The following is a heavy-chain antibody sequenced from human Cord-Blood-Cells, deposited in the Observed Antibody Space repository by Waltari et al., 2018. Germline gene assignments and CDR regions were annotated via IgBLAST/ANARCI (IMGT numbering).Heavy chain of an antibody. J-gene: IGHJ6*03. Sequence: VQLLESGGGLVQPGGCMRLSCAAYGFTFSSSAMCWVRPAPRKGREWVSAISGSGGSTYDADAVKGRFTISRDNSKNTLYLQMNSLRAEDTAVYYCAKSGPTGETFSSYYYYYMDVWGKGTTVTVSS. CDR1: GFTFSSSA. V-gene: IGHV3-23*01. CDR2: ISGSGGST. CDR3: AKSGPTGETFSSYYYYYMDV. D-gene: IGHD3-16*01.